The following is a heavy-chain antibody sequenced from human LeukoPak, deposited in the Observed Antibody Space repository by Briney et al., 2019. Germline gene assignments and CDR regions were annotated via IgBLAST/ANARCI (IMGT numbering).Heavy chain of an antibody. CDR2: ISAYNGNT. V-gene: IGHV1-18*01. CDR1: GYTFTSYG. Sequence: ASVKVSCKASGYTFTSYGISWVRQAPGQGLEWIGWISAYNGNTNYAQKLQGRVTMTTDTSTSTAYMELRSLRSDDTAVYYCARVGTIFGVVIPDFDYWGQGTLVTVSS. J-gene: IGHJ4*02. D-gene: IGHD3-3*01. CDR3: ARVGTIFGVVIPDFDY.